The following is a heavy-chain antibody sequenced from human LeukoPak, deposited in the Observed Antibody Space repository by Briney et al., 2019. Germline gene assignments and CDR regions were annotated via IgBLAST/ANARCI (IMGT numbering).Heavy chain of an antibody. J-gene: IGHJ4*01. CDR2: PYGNCCGT. V-gene: IGHV3-23*01. D-gene: IGHD1-1*01. CDR1: RFIFSNSD. Sequence: GVSVRLSCGVWRFIFSNSDMSGAPHAPGKGLVWVSDPYGNCCGTLYTDSVKRRLTISRDDSEHTVYVTVKRVRVDDGAIYFCTKVTWNADAPNCWGQGTLVTVSS. CDR3: TKVTWNADAPNC.